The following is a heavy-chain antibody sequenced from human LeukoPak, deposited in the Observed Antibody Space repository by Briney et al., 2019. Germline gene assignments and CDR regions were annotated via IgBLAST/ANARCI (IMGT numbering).Heavy chain of an antibody. Sequence: SETLSLTCTVSGGSISSYYWSWIRQPPGKGLEWIGYIYYSGSTNYNPSLKSRVTISVDTSKNQFSLKLSSVTAADTAVYYCARVVGATPSDAFDIWGQGTMVTASS. CDR2: IYYSGST. D-gene: IGHD1-26*01. CDR1: GGSISSYY. V-gene: IGHV4-59*01. J-gene: IGHJ3*02. CDR3: ARVVGATPSDAFDI.